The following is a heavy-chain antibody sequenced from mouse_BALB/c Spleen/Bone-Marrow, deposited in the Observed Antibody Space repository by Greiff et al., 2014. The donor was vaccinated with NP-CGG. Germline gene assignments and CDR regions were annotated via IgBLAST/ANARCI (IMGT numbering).Heavy chain of an antibody. CDR2: IDPANGNT. D-gene: IGHD1-1*01. V-gene: IGHV14-3*02. J-gene: IGHJ2*01. Sequence: EFQLQPSGAELVKPLASFTLSFPASCFNIKDTYMHWVKQRPEQGLEWIGRIDPANGNTKYDPKFQGKATITADTSSNTAYLQLSSLTSEDTAVYYCARYYYGSSYFDYWGQGTTLTVSS. CDR1: CFNIKDTY. CDR3: ARYYYGSSYFDY.